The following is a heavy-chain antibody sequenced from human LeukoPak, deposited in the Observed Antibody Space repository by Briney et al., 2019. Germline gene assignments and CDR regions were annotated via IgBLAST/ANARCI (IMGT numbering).Heavy chain of an antibody. D-gene: IGHD3-16*02. CDR1: GFTFSSYA. CDR2: ISGSGGST. CDR3: AKEDDYVWGSYRDAFDI. Sequence: PGGSLRLSCAASGFTFSSYAMSWVRQAPGKGLEWVSAISGSGGSTYYADSVKGWFTISRDNSKNTLYLQMNSLRAEDTAVYYCAKEDDYVWGSYRDAFDIWGQGTMVTVSS. J-gene: IGHJ3*02. V-gene: IGHV3-23*01.